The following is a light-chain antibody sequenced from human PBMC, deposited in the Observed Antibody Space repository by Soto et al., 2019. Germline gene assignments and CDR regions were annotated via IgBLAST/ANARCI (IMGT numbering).Light chain of an antibody. J-gene: IGKJ1*01. Sequence: DIQMTQSPSTLSGSVGDRVTITCRASQTISSWLAWYQQKPGKAPKLLIYKASTLKSGVPSRFSGSGSGTEFTLTISSLQPDDFATYYCQHWTFGQGTKVDIK. V-gene: IGKV1-5*03. CDR3: QHWT. CDR1: QTISSW. CDR2: KAS.